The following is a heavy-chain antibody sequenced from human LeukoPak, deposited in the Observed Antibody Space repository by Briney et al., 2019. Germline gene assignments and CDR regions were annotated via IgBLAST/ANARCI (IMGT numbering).Heavy chain of an antibody. Sequence: GGSLRLSCEASGFTFSSSGMHWVRQVPGKGLEWVAFIRYDGSNKYYADSVKGRFTISRDNSKNTLYLQMYSLRPEDTAVYSCAKDTWAWGQGTLVTVSS. CDR1: GFTFSSSG. D-gene: IGHD1-26*01. V-gene: IGHV3-30*02. J-gene: IGHJ5*02. CDR3: AKDTWA. CDR2: IRYDGSNK.